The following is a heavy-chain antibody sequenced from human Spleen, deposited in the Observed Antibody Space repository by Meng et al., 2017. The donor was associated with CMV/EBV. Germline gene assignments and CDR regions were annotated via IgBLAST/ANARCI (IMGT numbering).Heavy chain of an antibody. Sequence: FNVSRNYMEWVRQAPGKGLEWVAVLYSGGNTYYTDSVKGRFTISRDNSENTLFLQMNSLRVEDTAVYYCASTVAARDYYYYYGLDVWGQGTTVTVSS. CDR1: FNVSRNY. CDR3: ASTVAARDYYYYYGLDV. D-gene: IGHD6-6*01. CDR2: LYSGGNT. J-gene: IGHJ6*02. V-gene: IGHV3-53*01.